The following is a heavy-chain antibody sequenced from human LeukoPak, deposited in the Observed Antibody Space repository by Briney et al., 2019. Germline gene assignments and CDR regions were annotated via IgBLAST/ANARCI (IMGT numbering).Heavy chain of an antibody. V-gene: IGHV3-9*01. CDR3: ARVLYSSSLNARGDFDY. J-gene: IGHJ4*02. CDR1: GFTFDDYA. Sequence: PGRSLRLSCAASGFTFDDYAMHWVRQAPGKGLEWVSGISWNSGSIGYADSVKGRFTISRDNAKNSLYLQMNSLRAEDTAVYYCARVLYSSSLNARGDFDYWGQGTLVTVSS. CDR2: ISWNSGSI. D-gene: IGHD6-13*01.